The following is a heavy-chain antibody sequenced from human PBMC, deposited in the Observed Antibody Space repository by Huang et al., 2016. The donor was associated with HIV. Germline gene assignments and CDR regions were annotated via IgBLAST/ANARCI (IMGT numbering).Heavy chain of an antibody. V-gene: IGHV1-69*13. D-gene: IGHD3-22*01. CDR2: IIPIFGTA. Sequence: QVQLVQSGAEVKKPGSSVKVSCKASGGTFRRYAISWVRQAPGQGLEWMGGIIPIFGTADYAQKFQGRVTITADESTSTAYMELSSLRSEDTAVYYCARARGYYDSSVSYYFDYWGQGTLVTVSS. CDR1: GGTFRRYA. CDR3: ARARGYYDSSVSYYFDY. J-gene: IGHJ4*02.